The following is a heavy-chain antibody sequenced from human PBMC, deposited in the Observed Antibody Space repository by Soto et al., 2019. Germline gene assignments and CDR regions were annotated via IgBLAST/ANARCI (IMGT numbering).Heavy chain of an antibody. D-gene: IGHD2-8*01. CDR1: GYTFTTYD. CDR2: ISTYNGNT. Sequence: ASVKVSCKASGYTFTTYDISWVRQAPGQGLEWMGRISTYNGNTNYPQSLQGRLTLTTDTSTTTAYMELSSLRSDDTAVYYCARDPCHVLMVNAPNLYGMDVWGQGTTVTVSS. CDR3: ARDPCHVLMVNAPNLYGMDV. J-gene: IGHJ6*02. V-gene: IGHV1-18*01.